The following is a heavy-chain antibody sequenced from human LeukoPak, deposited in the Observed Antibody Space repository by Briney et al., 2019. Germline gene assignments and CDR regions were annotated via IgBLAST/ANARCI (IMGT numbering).Heavy chain of an antibody. CDR3: AKGSSSGWYGWVDY. J-gene: IGHJ4*02. Sequence: GRSLRLSCAASGFTFDDYAMHWVRQAPGKGLEWVSGISWNSGSIGYADSVKGRFTISRDNAKNSLYLQMNSLRAEDTALYYCAKGSSSGWYGWVDYWGQGTLVTVSS. D-gene: IGHD6-19*01. CDR2: ISWNSGSI. CDR1: GFTFDDYA. V-gene: IGHV3-9*01.